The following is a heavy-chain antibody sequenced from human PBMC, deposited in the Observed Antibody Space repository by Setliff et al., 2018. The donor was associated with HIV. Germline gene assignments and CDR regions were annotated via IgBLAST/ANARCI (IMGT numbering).Heavy chain of an antibody. CDR2: IKEDGSEK. D-gene: IGHD7-27*01. CDR1: GFTFGNYW. CDR3: ATPKPGDGITFDI. Sequence: PGGSLRLSCTASGFTFGNYWMTWVRQAPGKGLEWVANIKEDGSEKYYMDSVRGRFTISRDNAKNSLYLQMNSLRAEDTALYYCATPKPGDGITFDIWGQGTMVTVSS. J-gene: IGHJ3*02. V-gene: IGHV3-7*03.